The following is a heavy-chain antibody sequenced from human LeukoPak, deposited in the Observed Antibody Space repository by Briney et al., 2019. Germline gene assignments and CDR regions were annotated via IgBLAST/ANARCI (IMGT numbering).Heavy chain of an antibody. CDR2: ISGSGGST. V-gene: IGHV3-23*01. J-gene: IGHJ5*02. CDR1: GFTFSSYA. Sequence: AGGSLRLSCAASGFTFSSYAMSWVRQAPGKGLEWVSGISGSGGSTYYADSVRGRFTISRDNSRNTLCLQMNSLRAEDTAVYYCAKELRDTAGLDPWGQGTLVTVSS. CDR3: AKELRDTAGLDP. D-gene: IGHD5-18*01.